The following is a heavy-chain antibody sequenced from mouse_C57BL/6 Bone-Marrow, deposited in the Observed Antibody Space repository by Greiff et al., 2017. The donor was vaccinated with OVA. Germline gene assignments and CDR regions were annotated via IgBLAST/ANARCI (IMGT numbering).Heavy chain of an antibody. V-gene: IGHV14-4*01. Sequence: VQLQQSGAELVRPGASVKLSCTASGFNIKDDYMHWVKQRPEQGLEWIGWIDPENGDTEYASKFQGKATITADTSSNTAYLQLSSLTSEDTAVNYCTTGSSYWYFDVWGTGTTVTVSS. CDR2: IDPENGDT. CDR1: GFNIKDDY. D-gene: IGHD1-1*01. CDR3: TTGSSYWYFDV. J-gene: IGHJ1*03.